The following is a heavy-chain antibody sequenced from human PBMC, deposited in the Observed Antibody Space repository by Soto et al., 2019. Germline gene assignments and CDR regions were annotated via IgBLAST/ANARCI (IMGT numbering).Heavy chain of an antibody. CDR1: GFTFSNYV. CDR2: ISSDGYNT. Sequence: PGGSLRLSCAASGFTFSNYVMHWVRQAPGKGLEWVAHISSDGYNTYYADSVKGRFTISRDNFRNSLYLQMSSLRTADTAVYYCARDGPHISILGYEDYWGQGSLVTVSS. J-gene: IGHJ4*02. V-gene: IGHV3-30-3*01. CDR3: ARDGPHISILGYEDY. D-gene: IGHD3-3*01.